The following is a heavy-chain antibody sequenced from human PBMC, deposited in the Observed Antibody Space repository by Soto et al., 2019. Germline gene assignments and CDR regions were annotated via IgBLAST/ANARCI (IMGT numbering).Heavy chain of an antibody. Sequence: QVQLVQSGPEVKKPGASVKVSCKASGYTFTSFDIHWVRQAPGQGLEWMGWMNPNSLNTGYTQKFHGRDTMTRENSITTASKELSSLRSEDTAVYYWARGSFQRVVGRKYYYNFMDVWGKWTTVSVSS. D-gene: IGHD1-26*01. J-gene: IGHJ6*03. CDR1: GYTFTSFD. CDR3: ARGSFQRVVGRKYYYNFMDV. V-gene: IGHV1-8*01. CDR2: MNPNSLNT.